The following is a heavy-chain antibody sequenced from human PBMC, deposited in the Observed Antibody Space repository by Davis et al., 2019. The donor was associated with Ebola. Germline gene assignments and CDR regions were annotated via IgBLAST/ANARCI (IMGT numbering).Heavy chain of an antibody. Sequence: GESLKISCAASGFTFSSYSMNWVRQAPGKGLEWVSAVSGSGTTTAYADSVKGRFTISRDNSKNTLYLQMDSLTVEDTAIYYCARGGETVTGTASHGMDVWGQGTTVTVSS. CDR1: GFTFSSYS. CDR2: VSGSGTTT. J-gene: IGHJ6*02. CDR3: ARGGETVTGTASHGMDV. D-gene: IGHD1-14*01. V-gene: IGHV3-23*01.